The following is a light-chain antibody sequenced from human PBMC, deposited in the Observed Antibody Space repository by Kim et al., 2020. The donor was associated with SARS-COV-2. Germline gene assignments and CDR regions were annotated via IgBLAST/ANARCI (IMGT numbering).Light chain of an antibody. V-gene: IGKV3-11*01. Sequence: EIVLTQSPATLSLSPGERATLSCRASQSVSSYLAWYQQKPGQAPRLLIYDAFNRATGIPARLSGSGSGTDFTLTISSLEPEDFAVYYCQERSNWWTFGQGTKVDIK. CDR2: DAF. CDR1: QSVSSY. J-gene: IGKJ1*01. CDR3: QERSNWWT.